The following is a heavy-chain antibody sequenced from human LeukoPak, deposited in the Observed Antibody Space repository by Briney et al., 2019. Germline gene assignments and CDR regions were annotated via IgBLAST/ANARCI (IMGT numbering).Heavy chain of an antibody. CDR1: GFIFSSYV. J-gene: IGHJ4*02. CDR3: ARVWSGYSNSDY. CDR2: ISSSGSTI. Sequence: GGSLRLSCAASGFIFSSYVMTWVRQAPGKGLESVSYISSSGSTILYADSVKGRFTISRGNAKNSLYLQMNSLRGEDTAVYYCARVWSGYSNSDYWGQGTLVTVSA. V-gene: IGHV3-48*01. D-gene: IGHD3-3*01.